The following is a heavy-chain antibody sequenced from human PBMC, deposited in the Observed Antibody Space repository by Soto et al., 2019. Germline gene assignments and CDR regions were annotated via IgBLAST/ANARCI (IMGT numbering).Heavy chain of an antibody. J-gene: IGHJ6*02. V-gene: IGHV1-2*02. D-gene: IGHD3-22*01. CDR3: ARDGASYYDRSDPYYGMDV. Sequence: ASVKVSCKASGYTFTGYYMHWVRQAPGQGLEWMGWINPNSGGTNYAQKFQGRVTMTRDTSISTAYMELSRLRSDDTAVYYCARDGASYYDRSDPYYGMDVWGQGTTVTVSS. CDR2: INPNSGGT. CDR1: GYTFTGYY.